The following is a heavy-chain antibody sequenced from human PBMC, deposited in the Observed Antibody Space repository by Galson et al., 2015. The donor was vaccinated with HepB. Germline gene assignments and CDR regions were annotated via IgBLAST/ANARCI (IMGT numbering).Heavy chain of an antibody. Sequence: CAISGDSVSSHSAAWNWIRQSPSRGLEWLGRTYYRSKWYNDYAVSVKSRITINPDTSKNQFSLQLNSVTPEDTAVYYCAREGYDFWSGYATFDYWGQGTLVTVSS. CDR2: TYYRSKWYN. V-gene: IGHV6-1*01. CDR3: AREGYDFWSGYATFDY. J-gene: IGHJ4*02. D-gene: IGHD3-3*01. CDR1: GDSVSSHSAA.